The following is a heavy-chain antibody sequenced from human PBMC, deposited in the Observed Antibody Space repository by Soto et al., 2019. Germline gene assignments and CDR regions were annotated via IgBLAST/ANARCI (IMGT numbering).Heavy chain of an antibody. CDR2: ISSDGSNE. CDR3: VSRGISAFDH. Sequence: QVQVVESGGGVVQPGGSLRLSCAASGFTFSTYAMHWVRQAPGKGPDWVAFISSDGSNEYYADSVKGRFTISRDNSKKTLYLQRNTLIPEDTPVDCGVSRGISAFDHWAQGPLVTVSS. J-gene: IGHJ4*02. D-gene: IGHD1-1*01. CDR1: GFTFSTYA. V-gene: IGHV3-30-3*01.